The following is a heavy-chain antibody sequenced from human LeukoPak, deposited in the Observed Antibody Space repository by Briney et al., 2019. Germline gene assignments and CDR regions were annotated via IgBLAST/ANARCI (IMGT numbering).Heavy chain of an antibody. CDR1: AFTFSRYG. J-gene: IGHJ3*02. V-gene: IGHV3-30*02. D-gene: IGHD3-22*01. Sequence: GGSLRLSCAASAFTFSRYGMHWVRQAPGKGLEWVAFIRYDGSNKYYADSVKGRFTISRDNSKNTLYLQMNSLRAEDTAVYYCAKDLGSSGYPRAFDIWGQGTMVTVSS. CDR3: AKDLGSSGYPRAFDI. CDR2: IRYDGSNK.